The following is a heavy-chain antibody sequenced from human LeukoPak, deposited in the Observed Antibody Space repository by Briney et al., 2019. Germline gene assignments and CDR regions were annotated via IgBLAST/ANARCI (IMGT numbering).Heavy chain of an antibody. D-gene: IGHD2-15*01. CDR1: TFDDYG. CDR2: SFYSGTT. J-gene: IGHJ1*01. Sequence: TFDDYGMNWVRQPPGKGLEWVGYSFYSGTTYYNPSLESRVAISVDTSQNQFSLKVTSVTAADTAVYYCARGSRYCSGGNCYSAEYFQHWGQGTLVTVSS. CDR3: ARGSRYCSGGNCYSAEYFQH. V-gene: IGHV4-30-4*08.